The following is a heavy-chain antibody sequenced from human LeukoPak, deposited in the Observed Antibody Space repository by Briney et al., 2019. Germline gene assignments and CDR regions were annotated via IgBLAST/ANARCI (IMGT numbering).Heavy chain of an antibody. CDR2: IKQDETEK. D-gene: IGHD2-15*01. Sequence: PGGSLRLSCAASGFTFKKYWMTWVRQAPGKGLEWVANIKQDETEKFYVDSVKGRFNISRDNGKNSLYLQMNGLRAEDTAVYYCARGYYQKNWGQGTLVTVSS. CDR1: GFTFKKYW. J-gene: IGHJ4*02. CDR3: ARGYYQKN. V-gene: IGHV3-7*01.